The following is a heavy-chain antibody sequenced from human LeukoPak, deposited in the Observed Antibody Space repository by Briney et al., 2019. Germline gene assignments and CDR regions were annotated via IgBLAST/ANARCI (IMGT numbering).Heavy chain of an antibody. CDR3: ARYSLIGNNDFDI. V-gene: IGHV4-59*11. D-gene: IGHD1-20*01. Sequence: SETLSLTCTVSGGPISSHYWSWIRQPPGKGLEWIGYIDNSGRTNYNPSLMSRVTISADTSKNQFSLNVTSVTAADTAAYYCARYSLIGNNDFDIWGQGTMVTISS. CDR2: IDNSGRT. CDR1: GGPISSHY. J-gene: IGHJ3*02.